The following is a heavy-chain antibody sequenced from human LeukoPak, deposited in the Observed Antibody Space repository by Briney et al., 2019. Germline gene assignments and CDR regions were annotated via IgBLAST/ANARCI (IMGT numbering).Heavy chain of an antibody. CDR2: INHSGST. J-gene: IGHJ3*02. V-gene: IGHV4-34*01. CDR1: GGSFSGYY. Sequence: SETLSLTCAVYGGSFSGYYWSWIRQPPGKGLEWIGEINHSGSTNYNPSLKSRVTISVDTSKNQFSLKLSSVTAADTAVYYCARQSQYYDILTGYYPNDAFDIWGQGTMVTVSS. D-gene: IGHD3-9*01. CDR3: ARQSQYYDILTGYYPNDAFDI.